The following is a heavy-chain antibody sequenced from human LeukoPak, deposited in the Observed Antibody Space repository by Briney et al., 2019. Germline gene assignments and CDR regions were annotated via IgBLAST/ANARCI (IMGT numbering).Heavy chain of an antibody. CDR3: ARAIHYDYVWGSYP. D-gene: IGHD3-16*01. CDR1: GFTFSSYS. J-gene: IGHJ5*02. V-gene: IGHV3-21*01. CDR2: ISSSSSYI. Sequence: GGSLRLSCAASGFTFSSYSMNWVRQAPGKGLEWVSSISSSSSYIYYADSVKGRFTISGDNAKNSLYLQMNSLRAEDTAVYYCARAIHYDYVWGSYPWGQGTLVAVSS.